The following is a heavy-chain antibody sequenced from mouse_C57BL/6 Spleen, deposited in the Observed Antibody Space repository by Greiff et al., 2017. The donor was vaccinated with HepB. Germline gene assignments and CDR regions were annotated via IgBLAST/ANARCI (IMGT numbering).Heavy chain of an antibody. CDR3: TELGLGHWYFDV. CDR2: IRNKANTHAT. CDR1: GFTFSDAW. Sequence: EVMLVESGGGLVQPGGSMKLSCAASGFTFSDAWMDWVRQSPEKGLEWVAEIRNKANTHATYYAESVKGRFTISRDDSKSSVYLQMNSLRAEDTGIYYCTELGLGHWYFDVWGTGTTVTVSS. D-gene: IGHD4-1*01. J-gene: IGHJ1*03. V-gene: IGHV6-6*01.